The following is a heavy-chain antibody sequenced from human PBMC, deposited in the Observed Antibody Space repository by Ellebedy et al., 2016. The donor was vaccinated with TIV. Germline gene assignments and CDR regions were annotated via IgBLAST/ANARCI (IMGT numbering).Heavy chain of an antibody. J-gene: IGHJ4*02. CDR3: ARDPLNRGLLESWLTPPDY. CDR2: ISGQKGDT. CDR1: GYTFTDYG. D-gene: IGHD3-10*01. V-gene: IGHV1-18*01. Sequence: AASVKVSCKTSGYTFTDYGVSWVRQAPGQGLEYVGWISGQKGDTKYGHNFQGRITMTTDTSTGTAYMELRGLKSDDTASYYCARDPLNRGLLESWLTPPDYWGQGTLITVSS.